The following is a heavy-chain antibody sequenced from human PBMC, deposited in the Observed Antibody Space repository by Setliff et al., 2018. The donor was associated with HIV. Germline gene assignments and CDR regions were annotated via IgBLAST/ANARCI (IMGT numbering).Heavy chain of an antibody. Sequence: GGSLRLSCAASGFTFSTYSMNWARQASGKGLEWVPYISSSSDSPTKYADSVKGRFTISRDNAKNSLYLQMNSLRAEDTAVYYCAKDGLAGYFESWGLGTLVTVSS. D-gene: IGHD1-1*01. CDR3: AKDGLAGYFES. CDR2: ISSSSDSPT. J-gene: IGHJ4*02. V-gene: IGHV3-48*01. CDR1: GFTFSTYS.